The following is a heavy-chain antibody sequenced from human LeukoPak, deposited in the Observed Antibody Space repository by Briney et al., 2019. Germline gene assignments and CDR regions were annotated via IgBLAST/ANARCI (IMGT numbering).Heavy chain of an antibody. CDR1: GYTLTSFS. Sequence: EASVKVSCKASGYTLTSFSVSWVRQAPGQGLEWMGRISAYNGDTNYAQKLQGRVTMTTDTSTNTAYMELRSVRSDDTAVYYCARFLCSGGNCYSPGTEYFQYWGQGTLVTVSS. V-gene: IGHV1-18*01. CDR3: ARFLCSGGNCYSPGTEYFQY. J-gene: IGHJ1*01. CDR2: ISAYNGDT. D-gene: IGHD2-15*01.